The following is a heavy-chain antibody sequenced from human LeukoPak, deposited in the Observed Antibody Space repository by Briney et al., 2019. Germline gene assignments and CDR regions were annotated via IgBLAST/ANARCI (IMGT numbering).Heavy chain of an antibody. Sequence: GGSLRLSCTASGFTFSSYTMNWVRQAPGKGLEWVSSISGSGDYIFYADSMKGRFTISRDNAKNSLYLQMNSLRAEDTALYYCARSPKGGVDDAFDIWGQGTMVTVSS. CDR2: ISGSGDYI. CDR3: ARSPKGGVDDAFDI. J-gene: IGHJ3*02. D-gene: IGHD2-2*01. CDR1: GFTFSSYT. V-gene: IGHV3-21*04.